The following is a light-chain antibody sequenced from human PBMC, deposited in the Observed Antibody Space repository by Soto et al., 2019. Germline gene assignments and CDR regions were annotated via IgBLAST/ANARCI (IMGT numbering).Light chain of an antibody. J-gene: IGLJ1*01. CDR3: SSYAGSIL. V-gene: IGLV2-8*01. CDR1: SSDIDVYTF. CDR2: EVN. Sequence: QSVLTQPPSASGSPGQSVTISCSGVSSDIDVYTFVSWYQHRPDKAPKLIIYEVNKRPSGVPDRFSGSKSGNTASLTVSGLQAEDEADYYCSSYAGSILFGTGTKLTVL.